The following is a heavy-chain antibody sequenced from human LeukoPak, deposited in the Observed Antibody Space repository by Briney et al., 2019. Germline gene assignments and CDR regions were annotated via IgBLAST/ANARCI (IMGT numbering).Heavy chain of an antibody. CDR2: IYHSGST. CDR3: ARRGVVVITREKYFDY. J-gene: IGHJ4*02. D-gene: IGHD3-22*01. Sequence: PSETLSLTCAVSGGSISSSNWWSWVRQPPGKGLEWIGEIYHSGSTNYNPSLKSRVTISVDKSKNQFSLKLSSVTAVDTAVYYCARRGVVVITREKYFDYWGQGTLVTVSS. CDR1: GGSISSSNW. V-gene: IGHV4-4*02.